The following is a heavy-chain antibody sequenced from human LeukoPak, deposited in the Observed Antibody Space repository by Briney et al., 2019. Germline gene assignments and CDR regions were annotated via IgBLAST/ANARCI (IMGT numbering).Heavy chain of an antibody. CDR2: INHSGST. D-gene: IGHD2-2*01. CDR1: GGSFSGYY. V-gene: IGHV4-34*01. Sequence: PSETLSLTCAVYGGSFSGYYWSWIRQPPGKGLEWIGEINHSGSTNYNPSLKSRVAISVDTSKNQFSLKLSSVTAADTAVYYCARGPKTDIVVVPAATFLDSWGQGTLVTVSS. CDR3: ARGPKTDIVVVPAATFLDS. J-gene: IGHJ4*02.